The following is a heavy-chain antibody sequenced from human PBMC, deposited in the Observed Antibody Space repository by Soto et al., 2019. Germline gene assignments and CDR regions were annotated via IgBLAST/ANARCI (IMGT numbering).Heavy chain of an antibody. Sequence: QVQLVESGGGVAQPGRSLRLSCAASGFTFRNFGMHWVRQAPGKGLEWVAVISYDGTNKYYADSVKGRFTISRDNSKNTLYLQINSLRAEDTAVYYCAKAVPPFVVVTASDYWGQGTLVTVSS. CDR2: ISYDGTNK. CDR3: AKAVPPFVVVTASDY. J-gene: IGHJ4*02. V-gene: IGHV3-30*18. CDR1: GFTFRNFG. D-gene: IGHD2-21*02.